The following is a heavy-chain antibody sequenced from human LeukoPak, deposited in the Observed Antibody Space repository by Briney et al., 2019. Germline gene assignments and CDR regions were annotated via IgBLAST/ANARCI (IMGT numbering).Heavy chain of an antibody. D-gene: IGHD2-2*01. CDR2: LYYGDT. CDR3: ASTKDRDFVAVPASMPTDF. Sequence: SETLSLTCTVSGGSIRSSSYYWGWIRQPPGKGLEWIGTLYYGDTFYNPSLKTRATISVDTSKNQFSLRLGSVTAADTALYFCASTKDRDFVAVPASMPTDFWGQGTLVTVSS. J-gene: IGHJ4*02. V-gene: IGHV4-39*07. CDR1: GGSIRSSSYY.